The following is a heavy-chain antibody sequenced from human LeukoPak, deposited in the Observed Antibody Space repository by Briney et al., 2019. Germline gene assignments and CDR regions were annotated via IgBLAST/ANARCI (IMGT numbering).Heavy chain of an antibody. CDR3: AGDSPRRWFDP. V-gene: IGHV4-59*01. Sequence: PSETLSLTCTVSGGSISSYYWSWIRQSPGKGLEWIGHIYYGGGTNYNPSLKSRVTISIDTSKNHFSLKLTSVTAADTAVYYCAGDSPRRWFDPWGQGILVTVSP. CDR2: IYYGGGT. J-gene: IGHJ5*02. CDR1: GGSISSYY.